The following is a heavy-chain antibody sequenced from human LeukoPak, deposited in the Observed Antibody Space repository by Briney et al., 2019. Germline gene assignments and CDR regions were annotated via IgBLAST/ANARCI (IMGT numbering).Heavy chain of an antibody. J-gene: IGHJ4*02. V-gene: IGHV3-23*01. CDR3: AKEGLAW. CDR1: GGSFRGYY. CDR2: ISASGGNT. Sequence: ETLSLTCAVYGGSFRGYYWSWIRQPPGKGLEWVSGISASGGNTYYTDSLKGRFTISRDNSKNTLYLQVNSLRAEDTAVYYCAKEGLAWWGQGTLVTVSS.